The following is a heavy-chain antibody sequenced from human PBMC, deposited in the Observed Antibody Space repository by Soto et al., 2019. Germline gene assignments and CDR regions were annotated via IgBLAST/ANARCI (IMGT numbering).Heavy chain of an antibody. CDR1: GFTFSSYS. D-gene: IGHD3-3*01. V-gene: IGHV3-21*01. CDR3: ARAFITIFGVVINDAFDI. J-gene: IGHJ3*02. Sequence: GGSLRLSCAASGFTFSSYSMNWVRQAPGKGLEWASSISSSSSYIYYADSVKGRFTISRDNAKNSLYLQMNSPRAEDTAVYYCARAFITIFGVVINDAFDIWGQGTMVTVSS. CDR2: ISSSSSYI.